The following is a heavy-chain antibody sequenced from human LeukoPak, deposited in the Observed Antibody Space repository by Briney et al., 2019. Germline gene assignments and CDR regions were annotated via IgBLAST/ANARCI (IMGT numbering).Heavy chain of an antibody. J-gene: IGHJ4*02. V-gene: IGHV3-21*01. CDR2: ISSSSSYI. D-gene: IGHD5-18*01. Sequence: GGSLRLSCAASGFTFSSYSMNWVRQAPGKGLEWVSSISSSSSYIYYADSVKGRFTISRDNAKNSLYLQMNSLRAEDTAVCYCARDRDTAMVTSGFSDYWGQGTLVTVSS. CDR1: GFTFSSYS. CDR3: ARDRDTAMVTSGFSDY.